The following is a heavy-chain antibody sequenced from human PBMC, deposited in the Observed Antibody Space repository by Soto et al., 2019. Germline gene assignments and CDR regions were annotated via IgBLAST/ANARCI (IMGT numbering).Heavy chain of an antibody. CDR2: ISSSSSYI. CDR3: ASPAPFRYYDSSVPHFDI. CDR1: GFTFSSYS. Sequence: GGSLRLSCAASGFTFSSYSMNWVRQAPGKGLEWVSSISSSSSYIYYADSVKGRFTISRDNAKNSLYLQMNSLRAEDTAVYYCASPAPFRYYDSSVPHFDIWGQGTMVTVSS. V-gene: IGHV3-21*01. D-gene: IGHD3-22*01. J-gene: IGHJ3*02.